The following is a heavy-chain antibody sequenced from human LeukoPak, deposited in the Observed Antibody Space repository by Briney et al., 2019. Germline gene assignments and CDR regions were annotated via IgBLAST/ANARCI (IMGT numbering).Heavy chain of an antibody. J-gene: IGHJ3*01. CDR3: ARAGSIIWEAMGFFDC. V-gene: IGHV3-53*01. CDR2: IYSGGST. D-gene: IGHD1-26*01. Sequence: PGGSLSLPYAFSGIPDSSNYMSWVRQAPGKGLEWVSVIYSGGSTHYSDSVKGRFTISRDNSKNPLYLQMNNLRAEDTAEYFCARAGSIIWEAMGFFDCWGQGTMVTVSS. CDR1: GIPDSSNY.